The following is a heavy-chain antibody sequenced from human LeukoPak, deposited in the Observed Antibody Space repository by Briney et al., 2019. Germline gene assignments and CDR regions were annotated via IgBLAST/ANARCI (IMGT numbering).Heavy chain of an antibody. V-gene: IGHV3-23*01. CDR3: AKDAPDIAYCGGDCYSDY. CDR1: GFTFDDYG. Sequence: GGSLRLSCAASGFTFDDYGMSWVRQAPGKGLGWVSAISGSGGSTYYADSVKGRFTISRDNSKNTLYLQMNSLRAEDTAVYYCAKDAPDIAYCGGDCYSDYWGQGTLVTVSS. CDR2: ISGSGGST. D-gene: IGHD2-21*02. J-gene: IGHJ4*02.